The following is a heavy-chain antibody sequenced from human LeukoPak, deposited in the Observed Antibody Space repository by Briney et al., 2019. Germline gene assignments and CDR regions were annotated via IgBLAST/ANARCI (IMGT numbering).Heavy chain of an antibody. CDR3: AKDLEVSLSTYYFDH. D-gene: IGHD2-8*02. V-gene: IGHV3-23*01. J-gene: IGHJ4*02. CDR1: GFTFSSYA. CDR2: ISGSGGST. Sequence: GGSLRLSCAASGFTFSSYAMSWVRQAPGKGLEWVSAISGSGGSTYYADSVKGRFTISRDNSKNTLYLQMNSLRAEDTAVYYCAKDLEVSLSTYYFDHWGQGALVTVSS.